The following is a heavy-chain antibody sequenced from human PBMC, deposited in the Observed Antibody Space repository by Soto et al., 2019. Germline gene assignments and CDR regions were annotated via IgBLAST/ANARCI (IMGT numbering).Heavy chain of an antibody. V-gene: IGHV1-3*05. Sequence: QVQLVQSGAEEKKPGASVKVSCKASGYTFTGYAMHWVRQAPGQRLEWMGWINAGNGNTKYSQKFQGRVTITRDTSASAASTELSSIRSEGTAVYYCARAAAVPADFDYWGQGTLVTVSS. CDR3: ARAAAVPADFDY. D-gene: IGHD6-19*01. CDR2: INAGNGNT. CDR1: GYTFTGYA. J-gene: IGHJ4*02.